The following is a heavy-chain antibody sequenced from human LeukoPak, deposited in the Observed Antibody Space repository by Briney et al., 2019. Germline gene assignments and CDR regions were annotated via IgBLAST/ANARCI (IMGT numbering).Heavy chain of an antibody. V-gene: IGHV3-21*01. J-gene: IGHJ5*02. CDR1: GFTFSSYG. CDR3: ARAGSRASDFWSGYLNPPNWFDP. CDR2: ISSSSSYI. D-gene: IGHD3-3*01. Sequence: GGSLRLSCAASGFTFSSYGITWVRQAPGKGLEWVSSISSSSSYIYYADSVKGRFTISRDNAKNSLYLQMNSLRAEDTAVYYCARAGSRASDFWSGYLNPPNWFDPWGQGTLVTVSS.